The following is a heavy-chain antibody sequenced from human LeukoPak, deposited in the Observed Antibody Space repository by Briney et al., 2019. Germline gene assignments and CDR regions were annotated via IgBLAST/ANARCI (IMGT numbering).Heavy chain of an antibody. CDR3: GAVATTAYY. D-gene: IGHD6-19*01. J-gene: IGHJ4*02. Sequence: GGSLRLSCAASGFTFSNYAMSWVRQAPGKGLEWVGRIKSKTDGGTADYAAPVKGRFTISRDDSKNTLYLQVNSLKTEDTAVYYCGAVATTAYYWGQGTLVTVSS. CDR1: GFTFSNYA. CDR2: IKSKTDGGTA. V-gene: IGHV3-15*01.